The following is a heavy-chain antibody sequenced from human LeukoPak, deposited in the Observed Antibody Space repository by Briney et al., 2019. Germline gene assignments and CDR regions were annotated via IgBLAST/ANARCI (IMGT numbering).Heavy chain of an antibody. CDR1: GFTFSSYW. Sequence: GGTLRLSCAVSGFTFSSYWMNWVRQAPGKGLEWVANIKQDGSQKYYVDSVRGRFTISRDNAKNSLYLQLNSLRAEDTAVYYCARDESGDSYGLYWGQGTLVTVSS. CDR3: ARDESGDSYGLY. V-gene: IGHV3-7*05. CDR2: IKQDGSQK. J-gene: IGHJ4*02. D-gene: IGHD5-18*01.